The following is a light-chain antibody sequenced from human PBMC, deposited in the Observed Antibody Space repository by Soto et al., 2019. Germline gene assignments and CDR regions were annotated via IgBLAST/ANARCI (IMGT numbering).Light chain of an antibody. Sequence: QSVLTQPPSVSAAPGQKVTISCSGNSSNIGNNFVSWYLQPPGTAPEVLLYDDHKRPSGIPDRVSGFNSGTSATLGITGLQTGDEADYYCESWDSSRSAVLFGGGTKLTV. J-gene: IGLJ3*02. CDR1: SSNIGNNF. V-gene: IGLV1-51*01. CDR2: DDH. CDR3: ESWDSSRSAVL.